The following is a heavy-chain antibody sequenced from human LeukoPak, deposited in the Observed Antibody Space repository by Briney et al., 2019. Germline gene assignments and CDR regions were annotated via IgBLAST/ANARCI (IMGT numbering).Heavy chain of an antibody. V-gene: IGHV4-59*01. CDR3: ARAHLYCSGGTCYLIGFDY. Sequence: SETLSLTCTDSGGSISLYYWSWMRQSPGKGLERSGYIYNTGRTMYNPTIKSRVTISLDTSKNHFYLKMTSVTAADTAVYYCARAHLYCSGGTCYLIGFDYWGQGTLVTVSS. D-gene: IGHD2-15*01. CDR2: IYNTGRT. CDR1: GGSISLYY. J-gene: IGHJ4*02.